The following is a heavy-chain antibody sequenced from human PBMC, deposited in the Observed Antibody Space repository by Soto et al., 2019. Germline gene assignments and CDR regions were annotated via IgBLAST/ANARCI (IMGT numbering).Heavy chain of an antibody. CDR1: GGTFSSYA. Sequence: GASVKVSCKASGGTFSSYAISWVRQAPGQGLEWMGGIIPIFGTANYAQKFQGRVTITADKSTSTAYMELSSLRSEDTAVYYCARGRVESSGSPSLHVWGQGTTVTVSS. CDR2: IIPIFGTA. D-gene: IGHD6-19*01. V-gene: IGHV1-69*06. CDR3: ARGRVESSGSPSLHV. J-gene: IGHJ6*02.